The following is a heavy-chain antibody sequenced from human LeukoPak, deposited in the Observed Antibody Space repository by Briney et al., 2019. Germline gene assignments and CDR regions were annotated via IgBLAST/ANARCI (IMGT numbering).Heavy chain of an antibody. D-gene: IGHD2-2*01. J-gene: IGHJ4*01. CDR2: IRQDGSET. V-gene: IGHV3-7*01. CDR1: GFIFSTYW. CDR3: VRGCGRASCPYFFDS. Sequence: PGGSLRLSCAASGFIFSTYWMSWVRQAPGKGLEWVATIRQDGSETHYVGSVRGRFTISRDNAKNSLYLQVNSLRAEDTAVHYCVRGCGRASCPYFFDSWGHGSLVTVSS.